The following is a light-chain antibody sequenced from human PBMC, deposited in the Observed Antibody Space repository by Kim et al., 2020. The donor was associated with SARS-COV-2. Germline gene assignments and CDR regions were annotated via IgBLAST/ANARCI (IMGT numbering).Light chain of an antibody. Sequence: ASVGDGVTITCRASQDIANHLAWYQQKPGKVPKLLVYAASALKSGVPSRFSGNRSGTDFTLTISNLQPEDVATYYCQKYDSAPWTFGQGTKVDIK. V-gene: IGKV1-27*01. CDR2: AAS. J-gene: IGKJ1*01. CDR1: QDIANH. CDR3: QKYDSAPWT.